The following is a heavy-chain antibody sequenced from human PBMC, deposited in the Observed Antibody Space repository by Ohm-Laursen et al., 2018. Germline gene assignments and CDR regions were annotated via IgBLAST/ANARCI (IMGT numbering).Heavy chain of an antibody. CDR2: ISSGSSYI. Sequence: SLRLSCSASGFTFSSYSMNWVRQAPGKGLEWVSSISSGSSYIYYADSVKGRFTISRDNAKNSLYLQMNSLRAEDTAVYYCARVSRFLEWPYQGWFDPWGQGTLVTVSS. CDR3: ARVSRFLEWPYQGWFDP. D-gene: IGHD3-3*01. V-gene: IGHV3-21*01. CDR1: GFTFSSYS. J-gene: IGHJ5*02.